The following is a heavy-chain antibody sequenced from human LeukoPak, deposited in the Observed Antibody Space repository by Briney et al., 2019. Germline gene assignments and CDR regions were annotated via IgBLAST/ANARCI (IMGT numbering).Heavy chain of an antibody. CDR1: GFTFSSYA. Sequence: PGGSLRLSCAASGFTFSSYAMSWVRQAPGKGLEWVSAISGSGGSTYYADSVKGRFTISRDNSKNTLYLQMNSLRAEVTAVYYCAKVPLERLAPIGRPLDAFDIWGQGTMVTVSS. CDR3: AKVPLERLAPIGRPLDAFDI. CDR2: ISGSGGST. V-gene: IGHV3-23*01. D-gene: IGHD1-1*01. J-gene: IGHJ3*02.